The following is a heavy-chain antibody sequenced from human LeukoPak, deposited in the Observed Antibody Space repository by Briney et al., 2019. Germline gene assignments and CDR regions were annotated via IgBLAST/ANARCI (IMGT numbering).Heavy chain of an antibody. D-gene: IGHD3-22*01. V-gene: IGHV4-59*08. CDR2: IYYSGST. J-gene: IGHJ4*02. CDR1: GGSISSYY. Sequence: SETLSLTCTVSGGSISSYYWSWIRQPPGKGLEWIGYIYYSGSTNYNPSLKSRVTMSVDTSKNQFSLKLSSVTAADTAVYYCARHYYDSSGYYSHYFDYWGQGTLVTVSS. CDR3: ARHYYDSSGYYSHYFDY.